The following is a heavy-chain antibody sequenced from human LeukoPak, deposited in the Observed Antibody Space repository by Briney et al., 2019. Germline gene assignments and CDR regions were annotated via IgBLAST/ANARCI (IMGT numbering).Heavy chain of an antibody. CDR2: INHSGST. CDR1: GGSFSGYY. D-gene: IGHD1-26*01. CDR3: ARFSYVPGFNYYYYGMDV. Sequence: SETLSLTCAVYGGSFSGYYWSWIRQPPGKGLEWIGEINHSGSTNYNPSLRSRVTISVDTSKNQFTLKLSSVTAADTAVYYCARFSYVPGFNYYYYGMDVWGQGTTVTVSS. J-gene: IGHJ6*02. V-gene: IGHV4-34*01.